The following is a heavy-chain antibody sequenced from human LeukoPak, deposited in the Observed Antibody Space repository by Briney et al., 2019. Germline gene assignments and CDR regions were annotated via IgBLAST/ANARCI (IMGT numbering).Heavy chain of an antibody. CDR3: ARGRRVGYCSSTSCYTGRVVWFDP. Sequence: SETLSLTCTVSGGSISSYYWSWIRQPAGKGLEWIGRIYTSGSTNYNASLKSRVSMSVDTSKNQFSLKLSSVTAADTAVYYCARGRRVGYCSSTSCYTGRVVWFDPWGQGTLVTVSS. CDR2: IYTSGST. CDR1: GGSISSYY. J-gene: IGHJ5*02. V-gene: IGHV4-4*07. D-gene: IGHD2-2*02.